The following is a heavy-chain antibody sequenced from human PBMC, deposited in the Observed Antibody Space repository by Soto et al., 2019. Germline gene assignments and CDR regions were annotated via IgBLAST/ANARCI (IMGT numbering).Heavy chain of an antibody. J-gene: IGHJ6*02. CDR2: IYSSENT. Sequence: SETLCLTCTVSGGSVSSNSYSWGWIRQSPGKGLEWIGTIYSSENTYYNPSLLSRVTISVDTSKNEFSLRLSSVTAADTAVYYCARLNGNRVSTSCHGYYGMDVWGQGTTVTV. CDR3: ARLNGNRVSTSCHGYYGMDV. D-gene: IGHD2-2*01. CDR1: GGSVSSNSYS. V-gene: IGHV4-39*01.